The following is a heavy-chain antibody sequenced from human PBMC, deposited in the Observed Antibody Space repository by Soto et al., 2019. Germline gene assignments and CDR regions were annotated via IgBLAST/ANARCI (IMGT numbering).Heavy chain of an antibody. CDR1: RYTFTSHG. CDR3: ARLLTEGATFREDAFDI. J-gene: IGHJ3*02. D-gene: IGHD1-26*01. Sequence: QVDLMQSGGEVKRPGASVKVSCKSSRYTFTSHGISWVRPAPGQGLAWMGWISTYNVKTDSAQKFQGRVTLTADTRTNTDYMALRSLRSDDTAVYYCARLLTEGATFREDAFDIWGQGTKVTVSS. CDR2: ISTYNVKT. V-gene: IGHV1-18*01.